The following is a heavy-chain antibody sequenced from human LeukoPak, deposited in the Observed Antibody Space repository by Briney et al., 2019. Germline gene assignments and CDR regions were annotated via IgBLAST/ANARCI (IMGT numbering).Heavy chain of an antibody. CDR1: GYTFTGYY. CDR3: ARDRWGSSWFFDY. V-gene: IGHV1-2*02. J-gene: IGHJ4*02. CDR2: INPNSGGT. D-gene: IGHD6-13*01. Sequence: ASVKVSCKASGYTFTGYYMHWVRQAPGQGLEWMGWINPNSGGTNYAQKFQGRVTMTRDTPISTAYMELSRLRSDDTAVYYCARDRWGSSWFFDYWGQGTLVTVSS.